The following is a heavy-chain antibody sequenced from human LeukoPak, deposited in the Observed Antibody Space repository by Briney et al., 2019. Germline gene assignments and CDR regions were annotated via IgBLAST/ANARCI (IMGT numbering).Heavy chain of an antibody. CDR3: ARDYGSGSYLFYFDY. V-gene: IGHV4-39*07. CDR2: IYYSGST. D-gene: IGHD3-10*01. J-gene: IGHJ4*02. Sequence: SETLSLTCTVSGGSISSSSYYWGWIRQPPGTGLEWIGSIYYSGSTYYNPSLKSRVTISVDTSKNQFSLKLSSVTAADTAVYYCARDYGSGSYLFYFDYWGQGTLVTVSS. CDR1: GGSISSSSYY.